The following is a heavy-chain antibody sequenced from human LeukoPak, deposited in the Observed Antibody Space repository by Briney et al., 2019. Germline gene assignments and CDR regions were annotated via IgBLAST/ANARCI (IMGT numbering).Heavy chain of an antibody. V-gene: IGHV5-51*01. Sequence: GESLKISCKGSGYSFTSYWIGWVRQMPGKGLEWMGIIYPGDSDTRYSPSFQGQVTISADKSISTAYLQWSSLKASDTAMYYCARQVVPADPYYYYYYMDVWGKGTTVTVSS. CDR2: IYPGDSDT. CDR3: ARQVVPADPYYYYYYMDV. CDR1: GYSFTSYW. D-gene: IGHD2-2*01. J-gene: IGHJ6*03.